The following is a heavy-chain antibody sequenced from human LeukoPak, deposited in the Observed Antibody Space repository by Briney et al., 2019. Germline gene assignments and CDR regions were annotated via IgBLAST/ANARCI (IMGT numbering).Heavy chain of an antibody. CDR3: ARNVAVDYYYYMDV. D-gene: IGHD6-19*01. J-gene: IGHJ6*03. Sequence: AASVKVSCKASGYTFTSYGISWVRQAPGQGLEWMGWISAYNGNTNYAQKLQGRVTMTTDTSTSTAYMELRSLGSDDTAVYYCARNVAVDYYYYMDVWGKGTTVTISS. CDR1: GYTFTSYG. V-gene: IGHV1-18*01. CDR2: ISAYNGNT.